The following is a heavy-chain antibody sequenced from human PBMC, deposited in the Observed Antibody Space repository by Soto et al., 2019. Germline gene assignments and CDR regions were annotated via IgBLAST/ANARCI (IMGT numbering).Heavy chain of an antibody. V-gene: IGHV1-18*01. CDR3: ARFPELVDAFDI. J-gene: IGHJ3*02. D-gene: IGHD1-1*01. CDR1: GYTFTSYG. CDR2: ISAYNGNA. Sequence: ASVKVSCKASGYTFTSYGIIWVRQAPGQGLEWMGWISAYNGNANYAQKLQGRVTMTTDTSTSTAYMELRSLRSDDTAVYYCARFPELVDAFDIWGQGTMVTVSS.